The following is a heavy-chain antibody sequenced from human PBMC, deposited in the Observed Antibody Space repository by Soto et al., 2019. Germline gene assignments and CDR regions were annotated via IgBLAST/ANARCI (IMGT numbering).Heavy chain of an antibody. V-gene: IGHV1-69*08. D-gene: IGHD3-22*01. CDR2: IIPILGIA. CDR1: AGTFSSYT. J-gene: IGHJ5*02. Sequence: QVQLVQSGAEVKKPGSSVKVSCKASAGTFSSYTISWVRQAPGQGLEWMGRIIPILGIANYAQKFQGRVTITADKSTSTAYMELSSLRSEDTAVYYCARDLGSSYYEPWGQGTLVTVSS. CDR3: ARDLGSSYYEP.